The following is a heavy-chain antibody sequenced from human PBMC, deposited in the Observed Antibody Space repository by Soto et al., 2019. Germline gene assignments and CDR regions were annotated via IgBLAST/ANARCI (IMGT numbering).Heavy chain of an antibody. V-gene: IGHV4-39*01. CDR1: GGCSGRTGYY. CDR3: SMRGPSGYYIYFDY. CDR2: IYYNGGA. D-gene: IGHD3-22*01. J-gene: IGHJ4*02. Sequence: PSETVSLTCTVSGGCSGRTGYYWGWIRQSPGKGMEWIGSIYYNGGAFYNPSLKRRVTISVDTSKTQFSLDLGSVTTTDTAVYYCSMRGPSGYYIYFDYWGEGTQVTVPP.